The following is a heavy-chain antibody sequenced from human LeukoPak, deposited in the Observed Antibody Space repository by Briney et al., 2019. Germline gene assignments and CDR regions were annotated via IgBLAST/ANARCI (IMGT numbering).Heavy chain of an antibody. CDR1: GFTFSSYS. J-gene: IGHJ4*02. V-gene: IGHV3-21*01. CDR3: AREQAGYSSSWYFPNPFDY. CDR2: ISSSSSYI. D-gene: IGHD6-13*01. Sequence: PGGSLRLSCAASGFTFSSYSMNWVRQAPGKGLEWVSSISSSSSYIYYADSVKGRFTISRDNAKNSLYLQMNSLRAEDTAVYYCAREQAGYSSSWYFPNPFDYWGQGTLVTVSS.